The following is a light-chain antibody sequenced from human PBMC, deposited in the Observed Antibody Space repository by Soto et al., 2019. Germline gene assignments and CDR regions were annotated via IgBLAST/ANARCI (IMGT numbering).Light chain of an antibody. CDR3: SSYTSSSTIA. Sequence: QSVLTQPASVSGSPGQSITISCAGTSSDVGGYNYVSWYQQHPGKAPKLMIYEVSNRTSGVSNRCSGSNSGNTASLTISCGQAEDEADYYSSSYTSSSTIAFGGGTKPTVL. V-gene: IGLV2-14*01. J-gene: IGLJ3*02. CDR1: SSDVGGYNY. CDR2: EVS.